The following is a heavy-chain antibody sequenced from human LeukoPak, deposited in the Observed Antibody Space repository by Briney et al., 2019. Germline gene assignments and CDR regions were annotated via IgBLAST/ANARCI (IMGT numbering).Heavy chain of an antibody. D-gene: IGHD3-10*01. J-gene: IGHJ5*02. Sequence: ASVKVSCKASGYTFTSYGISWVRQAPGQGLEWMGWINAYNGDTDYAQNLHGRLTMTTETSTSTAYMELRSLRSDDTAVYYCARDGSGVWFDPWGQGTLLTVSS. CDR3: ARDGSGVWFDP. V-gene: IGHV1-18*01. CDR2: INAYNGDT. CDR1: GYTFTSYG.